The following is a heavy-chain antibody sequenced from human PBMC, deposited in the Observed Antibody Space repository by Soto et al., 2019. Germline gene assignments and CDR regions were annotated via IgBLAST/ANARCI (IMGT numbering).Heavy chain of an antibody. D-gene: IGHD4-17*01. J-gene: IGHJ2*01. V-gene: IGHV3-73*02. CDR1: GFTFSDSA. CDR3: ARPNDNGDYDWYFDL. Sequence: QLVESGGGLVQPGGSLKLSCAASGFTFSDSALHWVRQASGKGLEWVARIRNKVNNYATIYAASVKGRFSISRDDSKSTAYLHWNSLKTEDTAVYYCARPNDNGDYDWYFDLWGRGTPVTVSS. CDR2: IRNKVNNYAT.